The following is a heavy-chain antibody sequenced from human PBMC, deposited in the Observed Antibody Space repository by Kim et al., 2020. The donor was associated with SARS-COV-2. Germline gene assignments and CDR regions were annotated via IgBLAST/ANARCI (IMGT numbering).Heavy chain of an antibody. CDR2: TSHKGRI. CDR1: GCSISSADYY. CDR3: VTLLDFSGWPFDP. V-gene: IGHV4-31*11. D-gene: IGHD6-19*01. J-gene: IGHJ5*02. Sequence: SETLSLTCAVSGCSISSADYYWTWIRQHPEKGLEWIGYTSHKGRIHYNPSLKSRIAMSLDTFKNLFSLKLSSAIAADTAIYYCVTLLDFSGWPFDPLWQG.